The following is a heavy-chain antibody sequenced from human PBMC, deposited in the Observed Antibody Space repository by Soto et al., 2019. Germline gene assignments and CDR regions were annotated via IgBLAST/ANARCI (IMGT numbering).Heavy chain of an antibody. D-gene: IGHD2-15*01. CDR1: GYSVSSSDYY. CDR3: APLSVSLSGPYGVHV. Sequence: LSLTCSVSGYSVSSSDYYWAWIRQPPGKGLEWIGSMLYSGLTYYNPSLKSRVTLSVDTSKNQFSVRLNSVTASDTAVYYCAPLSVSLSGPYGVHVWGQGTTVTVSS. J-gene: IGHJ6*02. V-gene: IGHV4-39*01. CDR2: MLYSGLT.